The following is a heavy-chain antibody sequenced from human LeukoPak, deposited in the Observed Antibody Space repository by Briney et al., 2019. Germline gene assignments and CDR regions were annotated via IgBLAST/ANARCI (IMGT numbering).Heavy chain of an antibody. CDR3: ARMTTVVDY. D-gene: IGHD4-23*01. CDR1: VGSISSYY. Sequence: SETLSLTCTVSVGSISSYYGSWIRQPPGKGLEWIGYIYYSGSTNYNPSLKSRVTISVDTSKNQFSLKLSSVTAADTAVYYCARMTTVVDYWGQGTLVTVSS. J-gene: IGHJ4*02. V-gene: IGHV4-59*01. CDR2: IYYSGST.